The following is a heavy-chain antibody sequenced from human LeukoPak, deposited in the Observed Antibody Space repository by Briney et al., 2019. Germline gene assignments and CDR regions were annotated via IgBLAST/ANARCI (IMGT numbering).Heavy chain of an antibody. D-gene: IGHD2-2*01. CDR2: INHRGSST. CDR1: GGSISSGGYC. V-gene: IGHV3-23*01. Sequence: ETLSLTRTVSGGSISSGGYCWSWIRQHPGKGLEWISAINHRGSSTYYTDSVKGRFTISRDNSKNTLYLQMNSLRAEDTAVYHCAKNKDYCSSSTCYYQNGMDVWGQGTTVAVSS. J-gene: IGHJ6*02. CDR3: AKNKDYCSSSTCYYQNGMDV.